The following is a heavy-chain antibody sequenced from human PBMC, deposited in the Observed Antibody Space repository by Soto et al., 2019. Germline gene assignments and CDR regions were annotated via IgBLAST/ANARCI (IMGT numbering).Heavy chain of an antibody. V-gene: IGHV1-69*01. J-gene: IGHJ2*01. CDR1: GGTFSSYA. CDR3: AGDSSWNDLHLEGDWYFDL. CDR2: IIPIFGTA. Sequence: QVQLVQSGAEVKKPGSSVKVSCKASGGTFSSYAISWVRQAPGQGLEWMGGIIPIFGTANYAQKFQGRVTITADESTSKAYMELSSLRSDDTAVYYCAGDSSWNDLHLEGDWYFDLWGRGTLVTVSS. D-gene: IGHD2-2*01.